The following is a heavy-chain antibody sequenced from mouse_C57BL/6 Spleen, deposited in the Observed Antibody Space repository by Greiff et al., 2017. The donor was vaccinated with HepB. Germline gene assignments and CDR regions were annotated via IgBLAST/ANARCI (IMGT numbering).Heavy chain of an antibody. Sequence: VQGVESGAELVRPGASVTLSCKASGYTFTDYEMHWVKQTPVHGLEWIGAIDPETGGTAYNQKFKGKAILTADKSSSTAYMELRSLTSEDSAVYYCTRDRWDYWGQGTTLTVSS. CDR3: TRDRWDY. J-gene: IGHJ2*01. D-gene: IGHD1-1*02. CDR1: GYTFTDYE. CDR2: IDPETGGT. V-gene: IGHV1-15*01.